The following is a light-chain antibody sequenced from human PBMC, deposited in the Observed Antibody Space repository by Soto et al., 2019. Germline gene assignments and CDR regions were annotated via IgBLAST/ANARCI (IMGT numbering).Light chain of an antibody. J-gene: IGKJ4*01. V-gene: IGKV3-15*01. CDR1: QRISSN. CDR3: QQYGIWPLT. CDR2: GAS. Sequence: IVMTQSPVTLSVSPGERATLSCRVSQRISSNLAWYQQKPGQAPRLLIYGASTRATGFSARFSGSGSGTEFTLTIASLQSEDIAVYYCQQYGIWPLTLSGGTKVQIK.